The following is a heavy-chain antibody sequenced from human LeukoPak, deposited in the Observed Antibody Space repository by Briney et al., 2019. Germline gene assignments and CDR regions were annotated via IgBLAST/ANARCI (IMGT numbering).Heavy chain of an antibody. CDR3: ARDGGIAVAGPFMGY. Sequence: ASVKVSCKASGYTFTSYAMHWVRQAPGQGLEWMGWINPNSGGTNYAQKFQGWVTMTRDTSISTAYMELSRLRSDDTAVYYCARDGGIAVAGPFMGYWGQGTLVTVSS. D-gene: IGHD6-19*01. CDR1: GYTFTSYA. J-gene: IGHJ4*02. V-gene: IGHV1-2*04. CDR2: INPNSGGT.